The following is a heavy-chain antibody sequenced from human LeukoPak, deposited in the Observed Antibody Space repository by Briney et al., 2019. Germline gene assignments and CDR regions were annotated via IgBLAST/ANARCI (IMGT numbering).Heavy chain of an antibody. CDR2: IWYDGSNK. V-gene: IGHV3-33*01. CDR3: GRWGVTTGLDR. Sequence: GGSLRLSCAASGFTFSSYGMHWVRQAPGKGLEWVAVIWYDGSNKYYADSVKGRFTISRDNSKNTLYLQMNSLRGEDSAVYFCGRWGVTTGLDRWGQGTLVSVAS. J-gene: IGHJ5*02. D-gene: IGHD4-11*01. CDR1: GFTFSSYG.